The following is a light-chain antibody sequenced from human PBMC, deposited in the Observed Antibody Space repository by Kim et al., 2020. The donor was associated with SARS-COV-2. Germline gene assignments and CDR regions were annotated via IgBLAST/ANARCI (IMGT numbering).Light chain of an antibody. CDR3: QQYGNSPQT. CDR2: GAS. V-gene: IGKV3-20*01. Sequence: SPGERPLRSCEANQSGSNNLLAWYQHKPGQAPRVLINGASSRATATPSRFSGSWCDSDFALTISRLEPGDFAMYYGQQYGNSPQTFGRGTKVEIK. CDR1: QSGSNNL. J-gene: IGKJ1*01.